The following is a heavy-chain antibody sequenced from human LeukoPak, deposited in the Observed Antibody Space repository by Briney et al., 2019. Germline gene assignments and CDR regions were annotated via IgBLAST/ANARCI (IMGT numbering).Heavy chain of an antibody. V-gene: IGHV3-53*01. D-gene: IGHD3-22*01. CDR3: AREYYYDSRAPGAFDI. CDR1: GFSVSNTY. J-gene: IGHJ3*02. Sequence: GGSLRLSCAASGFSVSNTYMSWVRQAPGKGLEWVSVIYSGDSGVSTYYADSVKGRFTISRDNAKNSLYLQMNSLRAEDTAVYYCAREYYYDSRAPGAFDIWGQGTMVTVSS. CDR2: IYSGDSGVST.